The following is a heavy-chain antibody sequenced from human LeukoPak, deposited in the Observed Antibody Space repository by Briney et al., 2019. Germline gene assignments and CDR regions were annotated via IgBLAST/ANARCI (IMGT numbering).Heavy chain of an antibody. Sequence: SQTLSLTCTVSGGSISSGSYYWSWIRQPAGKGLEWIGRIYTSGSTNYNPSLKSRVTISVDTSKNQFSLKLSSVTAADTAVYYCARESKAVAVNWFDPWGQGTLVTVSS. CDR1: GGSISSGSYY. CDR3: ARESKAVAVNWFDP. D-gene: IGHD6-19*01. CDR2: IYTSGST. V-gene: IGHV4-61*02. J-gene: IGHJ5*02.